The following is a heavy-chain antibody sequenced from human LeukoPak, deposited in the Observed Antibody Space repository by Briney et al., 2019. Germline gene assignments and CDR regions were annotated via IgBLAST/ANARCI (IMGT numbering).Heavy chain of an antibody. V-gene: IGHV3-23*01. D-gene: IGHD4-23*01. Sequence: GGSLRLSCAASGFTFSSYSMTWVRQAPGKGLEWVSTISGSGGGTYYAASGKGRLTISRDNSKNTLNLQMNSLRAEDTAVYYCAKGYGGINSPFDYWGQGTLVTVSS. CDR1: GFTFSSYS. J-gene: IGHJ4*02. CDR3: AKGYGGINSPFDY. CDR2: ISGSGGGT.